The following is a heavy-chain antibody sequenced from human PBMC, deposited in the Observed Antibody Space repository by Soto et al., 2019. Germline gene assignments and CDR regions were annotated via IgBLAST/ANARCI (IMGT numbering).Heavy chain of an antibody. CDR3: ATAGGIVVVPAAMKVGSFYYYGMDV. D-gene: IGHD2-2*01. V-gene: IGHV1-24*01. Sequence: ASVKVSCKVSGYTLTELSMHWVRQAPGKGLEWMGGFDPEDGETIYAQKFQGRVTMTEDTSTDTAYMELSSLRSEDTAVYYCATAGGIVVVPAAMKVGSFYYYGMDVWGQGTTVTVS. CDR1: GYTLTELS. CDR2: FDPEDGET. J-gene: IGHJ6*02.